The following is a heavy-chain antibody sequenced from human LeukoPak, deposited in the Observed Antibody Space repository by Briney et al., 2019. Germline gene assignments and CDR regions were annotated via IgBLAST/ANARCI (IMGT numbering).Heavy chain of an antibody. J-gene: IGHJ3*02. CDR3: ASDRYYDSSGYYLVFGAFDI. V-gene: IGHV1-69*05. CDR1: GGTFSSYA. CDR2: IIPIFGTA. Sequence: ASVKVSCKASGGTFSSYAISWVRQAPGQGLEWMGRIIPIFGTANYAQKFQGRVTITTDESTSTAYMELSSLRSEDTAVYYCASDRYYDSSGYYLVFGAFDIWGQGTKVTVSS. D-gene: IGHD3-22*01.